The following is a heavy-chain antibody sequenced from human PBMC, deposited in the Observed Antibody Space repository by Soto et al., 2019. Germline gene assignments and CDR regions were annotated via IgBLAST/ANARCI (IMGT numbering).Heavy chain of an antibody. J-gene: IGHJ5*02. V-gene: IGHV1-18*01. CDR3: ARDRHYQLLFGHSSNWFDP. CDR1: GYTFTSYG. CDR2: ISAYNGNT. Sequence: QVQLVQSGAEVKKPGASVKVSCKASGYTFTSYGISWVRQAPGQGLEWMGWISAYNGNTNYAQKLQGRVTMTTDTSTSTAYMELRSLRSDDTAVYYCARDRHYQLLFGHSSNWFDPWGQGTLVTVSS. D-gene: IGHD2-2*01.